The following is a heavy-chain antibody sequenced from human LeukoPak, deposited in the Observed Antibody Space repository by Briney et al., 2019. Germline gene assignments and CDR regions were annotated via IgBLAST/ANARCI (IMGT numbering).Heavy chain of an antibody. CDR3: ARGAYCTRTNCYF. V-gene: IGHV1-8*01. Sequence: ASVKVSCKASGYTFTSYDITWVRQATGQGLEWMGWMNPNSGNTGYAQKFQGRVTMTRNTSISTAYMELSSLRSEDTAVYYCARGAYCTRTNCYFWGQGTLVTVSS. J-gene: IGHJ4*02. CDR2: MNPNSGNT. CDR1: GYTFTSYD. D-gene: IGHD2-2*01.